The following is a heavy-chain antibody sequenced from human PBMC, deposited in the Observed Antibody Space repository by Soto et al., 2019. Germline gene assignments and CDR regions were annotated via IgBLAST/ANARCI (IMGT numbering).Heavy chain of an antibody. CDR3: ARVSRYYYDSSGYSELFDY. J-gene: IGHJ4*02. D-gene: IGHD3-22*01. Sequence: SQTLSLTCAISGDSVSSNSAAWNWIRQSPSRGLEWLGRTYYRSKWYNDYAVSVKSRITINPDTSKNQFSLQLNSVTPEDTAVYYCARVSRYYYDSSGYSELFDYWGQGTLVTVSS. CDR1: GDSVSSNSAA. V-gene: IGHV6-1*01. CDR2: TYYRSKWYN.